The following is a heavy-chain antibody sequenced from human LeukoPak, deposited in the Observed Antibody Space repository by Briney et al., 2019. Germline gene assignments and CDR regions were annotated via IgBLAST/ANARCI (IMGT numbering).Heavy chain of an antibody. CDR1: GFTFSSYT. D-gene: IGHD6-19*01. J-gene: IGHJ4*02. V-gene: IGHV3-21*01. CDR3: ARDLGYSSGPNY. CDR2: ISGGSSFI. Sequence: PGGSLRLSCAGSGFTFSSYTMNWVRQAPGKGLEWVSYISGGSSFIYYVDSVKGRFTISRDNAKNSLYLQMNSLRAEDTAVYYCARDLGYSSGPNYWGQGTRVTVSS.